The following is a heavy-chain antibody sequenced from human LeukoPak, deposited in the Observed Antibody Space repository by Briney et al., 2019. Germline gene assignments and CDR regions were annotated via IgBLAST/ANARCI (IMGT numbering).Heavy chain of an antibody. V-gene: IGHV1-2*02. J-gene: IGHJ4*02. CDR3: ARGASKDY. CDR2: INPTSGGT. CDR1: GYTFTGFY. Sequence: ASVKVSCKASGYTFTGFYIHWIRQAPGHGLEWMGWINPTSGGTNYALKFQGRVTMTRDTSIRTAYMELSSLRSEDTAVYYCARGASKDYWGQGTLVTVSS.